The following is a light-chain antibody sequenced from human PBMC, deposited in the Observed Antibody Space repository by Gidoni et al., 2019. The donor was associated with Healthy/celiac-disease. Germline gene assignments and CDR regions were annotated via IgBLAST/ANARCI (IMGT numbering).Light chain of an antibody. CDR1: QDISNY. CDR2: DAS. CDR3: QQYDNLPPMVT. Sequence: DIQMTQSPSSLSASVGDRVTITCQASQDISNYLNWYQQKPVKAPKLLIYDASNLETGVPSRFSGSGSVTYFTFTISSLQPEDIATYYCQQYDNLPPMVTFGPGTKVDIK. V-gene: IGKV1-33*01. J-gene: IGKJ3*01.